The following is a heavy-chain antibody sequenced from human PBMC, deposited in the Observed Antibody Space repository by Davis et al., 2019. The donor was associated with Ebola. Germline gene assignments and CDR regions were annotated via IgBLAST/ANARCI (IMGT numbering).Heavy chain of an antibody. J-gene: IGHJ5*02. D-gene: IGHD3-3*01. CDR1: GGSISSSNW. Sequence: SCAVSGGSISSSNWWSWVRQPPGQGLEWIVAIYHSGSTNYNPSLKSQVTISVAQPKNQFSLKLSSVTAADTAVYYCASGPSYYDFWSGYSKWFDPWGQGTLVTVSS. V-gene: IGHV4-4*02. CDR2: IYHSGST. CDR3: ASGPSYYDFWSGYSKWFDP.